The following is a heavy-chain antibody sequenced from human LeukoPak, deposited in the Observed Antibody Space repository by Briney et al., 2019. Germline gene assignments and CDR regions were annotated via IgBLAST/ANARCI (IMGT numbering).Heavy chain of an antibody. V-gene: IGHV4-59*10. J-gene: IGHJ5*02. Sequence: PSETLSLTCAAYGGSFSGYYWSWIRQPAGKGLEWIGRIYTSGSTNYNPSLKSRVTISVDTSKNQFSLKLSSVTAADTAVYYCARQWDNWFDPWGQGTLVTVSS. CDR2: IYTSGST. CDR3: ARQWDNWFDP. D-gene: IGHD1-26*01. CDR1: GGSFSGYY.